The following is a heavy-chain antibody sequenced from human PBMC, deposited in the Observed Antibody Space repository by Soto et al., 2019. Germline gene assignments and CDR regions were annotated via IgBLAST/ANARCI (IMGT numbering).Heavy chain of an antibody. CDR2: ISGDGAIT. Sequence: GGSLRLSCAASGFPFSAYNMMWVRQAPGKGLEWVSLISGDGAITYYADSVKGRFAIFRDNSRNTLDLQLNTLRAEDTAVYYCAKRFGKDFGPFEYWGRGTLVTVSS. CDR1: GFPFSAYN. CDR3: AKRFGKDFGPFEY. D-gene: IGHD3-10*01. V-gene: IGHV3-23*01. J-gene: IGHJ4*02.